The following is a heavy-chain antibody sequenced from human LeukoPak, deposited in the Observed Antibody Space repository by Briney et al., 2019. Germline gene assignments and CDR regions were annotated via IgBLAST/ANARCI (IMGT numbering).Heavy chain of an antibody. D-gene: IGHD4-11*01. CDR2: IYGDGST. CDR3: ARINYRAFSI. CDR1: AFTVSTNY. Sequence: GGSLRLSCVASAFTVSTNYMIRVRQAPGKGLEWVSLIYGDGSTYYADSVKGRVTISRDNSKNTVFLQMNSLRAEDTALYYCARINYRAFSIWGQGTMVTVSS. J-gene: IGHJ3*02. V-gene: IGHV3-66*01.